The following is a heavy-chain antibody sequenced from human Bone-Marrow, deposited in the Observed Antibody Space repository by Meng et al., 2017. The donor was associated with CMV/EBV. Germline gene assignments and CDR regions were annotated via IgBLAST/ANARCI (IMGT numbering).Heavy chain of an antibody. CDR1: GASLGSSNDY. CDR2: VFHSGST. J-gene: IGHJ5*02. Sequence: ESLKISCTVSGASLGSSNDYWGWIRQPPGKGLEWIGSVFHSGSTYYNPSLQRRVTISVDTSENQISLRLKSVTAADTAIYYCASHRYTTAAWFDPWGQGTLVTVYS. V-gene: IGHV4-39*07. D-gene: IGHD3-16*02. CDR3: ASHRYTTAAWFDP.